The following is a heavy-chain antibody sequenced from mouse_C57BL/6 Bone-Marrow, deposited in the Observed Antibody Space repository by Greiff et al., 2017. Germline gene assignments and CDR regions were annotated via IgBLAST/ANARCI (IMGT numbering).Heavy chain of an antibody. V-gene: IGHV1-64*01. Sequence: QVQLQQPGAELVKPGASVKLSCKASGYTFTSYWMHWVKQRPGQGLEWIGMIHPNSGSTNYNEKFKSKATLTVDKSSSTAYMQLSSLTSEDSAVYYWARSITTVVPFDYWGQGTTLTVSS. CDR1: GYTFTSYW. CDR3: ARSITTVVPFDY. D-gene: IGHD1-1*01. J-gene: IGHJ2*01. CDR2: IHPNSGST.